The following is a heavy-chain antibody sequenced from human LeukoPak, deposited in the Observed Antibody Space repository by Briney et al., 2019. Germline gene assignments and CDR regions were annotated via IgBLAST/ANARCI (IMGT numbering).Heavy chain of an antibody. V-gene: IGHV4-59*08. CDR3: ARLKARDAFDI. CDR2: VYYSGST. J-gene: IGHJ3*02. CDR1: GGSISSYS. Sequence: PSQSLSLTCAGSGGSISSYSWNWIRQSPGRGLEWIGYVYYSGSTLYNPSLRSRVTISVDTSKNQFSLKLSSVTAADTAVYYCARLKARDAFDIWGQGTMVTVSS.